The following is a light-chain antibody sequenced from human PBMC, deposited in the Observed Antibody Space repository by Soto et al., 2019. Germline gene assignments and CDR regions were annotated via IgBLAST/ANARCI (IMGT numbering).Light chain of an antibody. CDR3: LQDYSYPRT. CDR1: QAIRTE. V-gene: IGKV1-6*01. Sequence: AIQMTQSPSSLSASVGDRVVITCRASQAIRTELGWYQQRPGKAPKLLIYGTSNLQSVVPSRFSGSGSGTDFTLTINGLQPEDFATYYCLQDYSYPRTFGQGTKVDIK. CDR2: GTS. J-gene: IGKJ1*01.